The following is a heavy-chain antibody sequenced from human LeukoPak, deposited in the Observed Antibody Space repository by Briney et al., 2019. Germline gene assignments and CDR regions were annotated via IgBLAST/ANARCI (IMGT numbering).Heavy chain of an antibody. CDR2: IVPSGGST. CDR3: ARVSDLGLIDY. D-gene: IGHD2-21*02. V-gene: IGHV1-46*01. CDR1: GYTFTRYY. J-gene: IGHJ4*02. Sequence: GASVKVSCKASGYTFTRYYMHWVRQAPGQGLEWMGIIVPSGGSTSYAQKFQGGVTMTRDATTSTVYLELSSLRSEDTAVYYCARVSDLGLIDYWGQGTLVTVSS.